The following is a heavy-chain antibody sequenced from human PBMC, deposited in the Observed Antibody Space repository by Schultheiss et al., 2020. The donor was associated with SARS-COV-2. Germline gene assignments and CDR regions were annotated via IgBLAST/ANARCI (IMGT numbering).Heavy chain of an antibody. CDR2: IYYSGST. V-gene: IGHV4-59*12. J-gene: IGHJ4*02. CDR3: AKSREFYPSFDY. CDR1: GGSISSYY. Sequence: SQTLSLTCTVSGGSISSYYWSWIRQPPGKGLEWIGYIYYSGSTNYNPSLKSRVTISVDTSKNQFSLKLSSVTAADTAVYYCAKSREFYPSFDYWGQGTLVTVSS. D-gene: IGHD3-10*01.